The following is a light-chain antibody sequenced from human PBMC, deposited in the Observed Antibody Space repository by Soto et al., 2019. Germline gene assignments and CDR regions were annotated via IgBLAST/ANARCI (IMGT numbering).Light chain of an antibody. V-gene: IGLV2-14*01. J-gene: IGLJ1*01. CDR1: SSDVGGYNY. CDR3: SSYTSSSALGV. Sequence: QSVLTQPASVSGSPGQSITISCTGTSSDVGGYNYVSWYQQHPGKAPKLMIYDVSNRPSGVSKRFSGSKSGNTASLTISGLPAEDEADYYCSSYTSSSALGVFGTGTKVTVL. CDR2: DVS.